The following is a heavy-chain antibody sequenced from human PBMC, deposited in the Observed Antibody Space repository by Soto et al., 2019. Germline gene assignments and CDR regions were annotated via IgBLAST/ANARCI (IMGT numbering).Heavy chain of an antibody. D-gene: IGHD2-2*01. CDR2: ISSSSNTL. V-gene: IGHV3-48*02. CDR3: ARRPDATIKDISYYYALDV. CDR1: GFTINSYN. Sequence: GGSLRLSCAASGFTINSYNMIWVRQSPGKGLQWVSYISSSSNTLYYGDSVRGRFTISRDNAKNSLYLQMNSLRDEDTAVYYCARRPDATIKDISYYYALDVWGQGTTVTVSS. J-gene: IGHJ6*02.